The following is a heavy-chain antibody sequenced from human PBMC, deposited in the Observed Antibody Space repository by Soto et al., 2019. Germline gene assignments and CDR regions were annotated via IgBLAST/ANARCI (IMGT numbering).Heavy chain of an antibody. CDR1: GYTFTGYY. CDR3: ARAYLYDFWSGSLDY. CDR2: INPNSGGT. J-gene: IGHJ4*02. D-gene: IGHD3-3*01. Sequence: DSVKVSCKASGYTFTGYYMHWVRQAPGQGLEWMGWINPNSGGTNYAQKFQGRVTMTRDTSISTAYMELSRLRSDDTAVYYCARAYLYDFWSGSLDYWGQGTLVTVSS. V-gene: IGHV1-2*02.